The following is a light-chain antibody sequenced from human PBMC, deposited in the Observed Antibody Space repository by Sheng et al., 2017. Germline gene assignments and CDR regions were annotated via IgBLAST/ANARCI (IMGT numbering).Light chain of an antibody. CDR2: DVS. J-gene: IGLJ3*02. CDR3: SSYASNTARV. CDR1: RSDVGGYNY. Sequence: QSALTQPASVSGSPGQSITISCTGSRSDVGGYNYVSWYQQHPDKAPKLIIYDVSDRPSGVSYRFSASRSGNTASLTISGLQAEDEADYYCSSYASNTARVFGGGTKLTVL. V-gene: IGLV2-14*03.